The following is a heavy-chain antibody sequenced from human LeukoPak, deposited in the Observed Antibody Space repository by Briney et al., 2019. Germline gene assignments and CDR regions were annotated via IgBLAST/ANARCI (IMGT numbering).Heavy chain of an antibody. Sequence: GRSLRLSCAAPGFTFSTYVLHWVRQAPGKGLEWVGVIGDDGTVKYYAESLKGRFTISRDNSKNTLSLQMNSLRPEDTALYYCAREGAWNNWYLDIWGRGTLVTVSS. CDR2: IGDDGTVK. V-gene: IGHV3-30*03. D-gene: IGHD1-1*01. CDR1: GFTFSTYV. J-gene: IGHJ2*01. CDR3: AREGAWNNWYLDI.